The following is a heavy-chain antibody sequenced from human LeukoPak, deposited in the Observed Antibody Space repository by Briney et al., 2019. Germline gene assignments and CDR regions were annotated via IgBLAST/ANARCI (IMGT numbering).Heavy chain of an antibody. D-gene: IGHD5-18*01. V-gene: IGHV4-39*01. CDR3: ARHNGYSYGYGLDY. Sequence: SETLSLTCTVSGGSISSRNYYWGWIRQPPGKGLEWIGSIYYSGSTYYNPSLKSRVTISVDTSKNQFSLKLNSVTAADTAVYYCARHNGYSYGYGLDYWGQGTLVTVSS. CDR2: IYYSGST. J-gene: IGHJ4*02. CDR1: GGSISSRNYY.